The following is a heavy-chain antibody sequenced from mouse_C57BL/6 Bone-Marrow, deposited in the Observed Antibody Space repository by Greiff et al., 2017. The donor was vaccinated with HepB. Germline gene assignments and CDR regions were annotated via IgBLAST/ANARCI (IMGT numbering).Heavy chain of an antibody. CDR3: ARGYYGSSYWYFDV. V-gene: IGHV5-15*01. Sequence: EVHLVESGGGLVQPGGSLKLSCAASGFTFSDYGMAWVRQAPRKGPEWVAFISNLAYSIYYADTVTGRFTISRENAKNTLYLEMSSLRSEDTAMYYCARGYYGSSYWYFDVWGTGTTVTVSS. CDR1: GFTFSDYG. J-gene: IGHJ1*03. D-gene: IGHD1-1*01. CDR2: ISNLAYSI.